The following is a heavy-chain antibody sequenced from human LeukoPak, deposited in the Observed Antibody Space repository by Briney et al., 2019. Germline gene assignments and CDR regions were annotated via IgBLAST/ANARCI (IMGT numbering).Heavy chain of an antibody. J-gene: IGHJ4*02. CDR3: ARQLATSGEWAYDY. Sequence: PSETLSLTCIVSGGSISRHFWGWIRQPPGKGLEWIGSGSYSGSNYYNPSLKSRVTISLDTSKNQFSLKLRFVTAADTAVYYCARQLATSGEWAYDYWGQGTLVTVSS. CDR2: GSYSGSN. CDR1: GGSISRHF. V-gene: IGHV4-39*01. D-gene: IGHD3-3*02.